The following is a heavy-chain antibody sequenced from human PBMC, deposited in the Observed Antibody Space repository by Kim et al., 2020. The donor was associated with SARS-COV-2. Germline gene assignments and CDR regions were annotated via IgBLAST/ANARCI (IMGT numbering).Heavy chain of an antibody. J-gene: IGHJ6*03. CDR3: ARGRVGVVPSPILGLGPFYKYHDMDV. CDR1: GASLSDFS. Sequence: SETLSLTCAVFGASLSDFSWTWIRQSSGKGLEWIGEINQTGGTNYKPSLKSRVSISLDTSKNQFSLKLTSVTAADTAIYFCARGRVGVVPSPILGLGPFYKYHDMDVWGKGATVPVS. CDR2: INQTGGT. V-gene: IGHV4-34*01. D-gene: IGHD2-15*01.